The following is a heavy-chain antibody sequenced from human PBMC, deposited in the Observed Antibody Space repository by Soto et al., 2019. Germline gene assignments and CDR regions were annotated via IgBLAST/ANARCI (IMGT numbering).Heavy chain of an antibody. Sequence: QLHLVQSGAVVKKPGASVTVSCSASGYPVTAYYMHWVRQAPGRGLEWMGGINPATGAAKYTQTFQGRVTMTRDTSKSTVFMELSGLTSEDTAVFYCARGGGVGVAGSAAFDMWGQGTLVTVSS. D-gene: IGHD3-3*01. J-gene: IGHJ3*02. CDR2: INPATGAA. CDR3: ARGGGVGVAGSAAFDM. CDR1: GYPVTAYY. V-gene: IGHV1-2*02.